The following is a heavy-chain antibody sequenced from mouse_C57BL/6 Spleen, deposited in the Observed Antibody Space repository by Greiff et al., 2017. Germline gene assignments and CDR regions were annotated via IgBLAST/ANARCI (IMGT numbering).Heavy chain of an antibody. CDR1: GYSITSGYY. J-gene: IGHJ3*01. CDR2: ISYDGSN. Sequence: EVQLQQSGPGLVKPCQSLSLTCSVTGYSITSGYYWNWIRQFPGNKLEWMGYISYDGSNNYNPSLKNRISITRDTSKNQFFLKLNSVTTEDTATYYCAREGAHWGQGTLVTVSA. CDR3: AREGAH. V-gene: IGHV3-6*01.